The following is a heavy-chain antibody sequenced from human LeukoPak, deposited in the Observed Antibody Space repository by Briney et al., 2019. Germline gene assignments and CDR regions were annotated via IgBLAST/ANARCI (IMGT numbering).Heavy chain of an antibody. V-gene: IGHV1-2*02. CDR2: INPNSGGT. Sequence: ASVKVSCKASGYTFTGYYMHWVRQAPGQGLEWMGWINPNSGGTSYAQKFQGRVTMTRDTSISTAYMELSRLRSDDTAVYYCARGPSYYYGSGSGDYWGQGTLVTVSS. CDR3: ARGPSYYYGSGSGDY. CDR1: GYTFTGYY. D-gene: IGHD3-10*01. J-gene: IGHJ4*02.